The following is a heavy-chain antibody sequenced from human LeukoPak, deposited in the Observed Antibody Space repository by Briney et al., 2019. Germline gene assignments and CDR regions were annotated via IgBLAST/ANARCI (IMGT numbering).Heavy chain of an antibody. CDR3: ARVYYDFWSGYSDYYYYMDV. Sequence: ASVKVSCKASRYTFTSYGISWVRQAPGQGLEWMGWINPNSGGTNYAQKFQGRVTMTRDTSISTAYMELSRLRSDDTAVYYCARVYYDFWSGYSDYYYYMDVWGKGTTVTVSS. J-gene: IGHJ6*03. CDR2: INPNSGGT. CDR1: RYTFTSYG. D-gene: IGHD3-3*01. V-gene: IGHV1-2*02.